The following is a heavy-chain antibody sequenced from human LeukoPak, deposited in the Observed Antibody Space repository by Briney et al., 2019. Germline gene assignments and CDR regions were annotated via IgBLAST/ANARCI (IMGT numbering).Heavy chain of an antibody. V-gene: IGHV3-74*01. Sequence: GGSLTLSCAASGFTFGTYWMHWVRQATGKGLMWISRINGDGSSTIYADSVEGRFTISRDNAQNALYLQMNSLRAEDTAVYYCARGYGGSYRIDFWGQGSLVTVSS. J-gene: IGHJ4*02. CDR2: INGDGSST. CDR3: ARGYGGSYRIDF. D-gene: IGHD1-26*01. CDR1: GFTFGTYW.